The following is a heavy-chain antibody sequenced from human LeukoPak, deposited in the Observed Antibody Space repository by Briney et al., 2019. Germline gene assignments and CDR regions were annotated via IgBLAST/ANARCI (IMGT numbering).Heavy chain of an antibody. CDR3: ARDLELGAFDI. Sequence: GGSLRLSCAASGFTFSSYAMSWVRQAPGKGLEWVSVIYSGGSTYYADSVKGRFTISRDNSKNTLYLQMNSLRAEDTAVYYCARDLELGAFDIWGQGTVVTVSS. J-gene: IGHJ3*02. CDR1: GFTFSSYA. CDR2: IYSGGST. V-gene: IGHV3-66*01. D-gene: IGHD1-7*01.